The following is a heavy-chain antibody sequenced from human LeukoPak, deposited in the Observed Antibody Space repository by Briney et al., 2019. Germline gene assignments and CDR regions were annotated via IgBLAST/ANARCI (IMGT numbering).Heavy chain of an antibody. Sequence: GGSLRLSCAASGFTVSSTYMSWVGQAPGKGLEWVSVIYKDGKIYYIDSVKGRFTISRDTSKNTLYLQMNSLRVEDTAVYYCASRHCSGGDCYFAGADPFDHWGQGTLVTVSS. D-gene: IGHD2-21*01. J-gene: IGHJ4*02. CDR2: IYKDGKI. V-gene: IGHV3-53*01. CDR3: ASRHCSGGDCYFAGADPFDH. CDR1: GFTVSSTY.